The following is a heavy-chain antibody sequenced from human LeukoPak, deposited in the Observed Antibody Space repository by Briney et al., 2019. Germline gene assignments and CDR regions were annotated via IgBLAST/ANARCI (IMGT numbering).Heavy chain of an antibody. CDR1: GFTFSSYA. CDR2: ISGSGGII. J-gene: IGHJ3*02. Sequence: GGSLRLSCAASGFTFSSYAMSWVRQAPGKGLEWVSVISGSGGIIYYADAVKGRFTISRDNSKDTLYLEINSLRVDDTAVYYCAKMISLVRGIMNRAFDIWGQGTMVAVSS. CDR3: AKMISLVRGIMNRAFDI. V-gene: IGHV3-23*01. D-gene: IGHD3-10*01.